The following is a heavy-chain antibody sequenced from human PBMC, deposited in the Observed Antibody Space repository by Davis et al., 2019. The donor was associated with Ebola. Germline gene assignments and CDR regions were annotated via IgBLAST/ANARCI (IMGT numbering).Heavy chain of an antibody. J-gene: IGHJ6*04. V-gene: IGHV1-8*01. CDR2: MNPNSGNT. CDR1: GYTFTSYD. D-gene: IGHD3-3*01. CDR3: ARDQGFWSGYYKRGGGMDV. Sequence: ASVKLSCKASGYTFTSYDINWVRQATGQGLEWMGWMNPNSGNTGYAQKFQGRVTMTTDTSTSTAYMELRSLRSDDTAVYYCARDQGFWSGYYKRGGGMDVWGKGTTVTVSS.